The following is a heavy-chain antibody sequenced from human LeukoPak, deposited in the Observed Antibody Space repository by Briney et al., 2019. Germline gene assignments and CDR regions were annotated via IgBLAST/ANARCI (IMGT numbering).Heavy chain of an antibody. D-gene: IGHD3-16*01. CDR2: VNHSGST. V-gene: IGHV4-34*01. J-gene: IGHJ6*02. CDR1: GGSFSGYY. Sequence: PSETLSLTCAVYGGSFSGYYWSWIRQPPGKGLEWIGDVNHSGSTNYNPSLKSRVTISVDTSKNQFSLKLSSVTAADTAVYYCARLGGSYGMDVWGQGTTVTVSS. CDR3: ARLGGSYGMDV.